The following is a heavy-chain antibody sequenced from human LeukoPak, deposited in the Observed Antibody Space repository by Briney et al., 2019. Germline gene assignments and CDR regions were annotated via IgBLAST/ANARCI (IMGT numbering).Heavy chain of an antibody. CDR2: IYYSGST. CDR1: GGSISSYY. D-gene: IGHD6-13*01. CDR3: ARVDSSSWYVFDY. Sequence: KTSETLSLTCTVSGGSISSYYWSWIRQPPGKGLEWIGYIYYSGSTNYNPSLKSRVTISVDTSKNQFSLKLSSVTAADTAVYYCARVDSSSWYVFDYWGQGTLVTVSS. J-gene: IGHJ4*02. V-gene: IGHV4-59*01.